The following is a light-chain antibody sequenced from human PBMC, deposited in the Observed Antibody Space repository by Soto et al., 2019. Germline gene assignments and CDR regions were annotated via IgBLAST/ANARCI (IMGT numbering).Light chain of an antibody. CDR3: QQYDKLPRAS. Sequence: DIQMTQSPSSLSASVGDRVTITCQATEDIHNYLIWYQQKPGRAPKLLSYDASNLETGVPSSFGVSGSGTDVSLSITNLHPEDTAIYDCQQYDKLPRASFGPGPKVEI. J-gene: IGKJ3*01. CDR1: EDIHNY. V-gene: IGKV1-33*01. CDR2: DAS.